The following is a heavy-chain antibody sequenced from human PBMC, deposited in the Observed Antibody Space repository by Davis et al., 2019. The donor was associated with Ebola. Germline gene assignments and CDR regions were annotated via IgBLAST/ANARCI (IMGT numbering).Heavy chain of an antibody. J-gene: IGHJ5*02. Sequence: MPSETLSLTCTVSGGSISSSSYYWGWIRQPPGKGLEWIGSIYYSGRAYYNPSLKSRVTISVDTSKNQFSLKLSSVTAADTAVYYCARGRSILTGYRRFDPWGQGTLVTVSS. CDR1: GGSISSSSYY. CDR2: IYYSGRA. D-gene: IGHD3-9*01. V-gene: IGHV4-39*07. CDR3: ARGRSILTGYRRFDP.